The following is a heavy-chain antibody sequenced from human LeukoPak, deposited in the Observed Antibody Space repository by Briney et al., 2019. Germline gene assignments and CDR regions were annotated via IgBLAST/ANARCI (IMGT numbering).Heavy chain of an antibody. D-gene: IGHD4-17*01. CDR3: ARDLYGDYVDY. CDR2: IYYSGST. J-gene: IGHJ4*02. V-gene: IGHV4-39*02. Sequence: SETLSLTCTVSVGSISSSSYYWGWIRQPPGKGLEWIGSIYYSGSTYYNPSLKSRVTISVDTSKNQFSLKLSSVTAADTAVYYCARDLYGDYVDYWGQGTLVTVSS. CDR1: VGSISSSSYY.